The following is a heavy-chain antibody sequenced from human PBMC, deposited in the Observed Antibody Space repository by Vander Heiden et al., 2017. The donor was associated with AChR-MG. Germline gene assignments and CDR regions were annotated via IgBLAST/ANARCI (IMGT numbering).Heavy chain of an antibody. CDR2: IKSDGSST. D-gene: IGHD6-6*01. CDR3: ARVGSSSSIDY. Sequence: EVRLVESGGGLDQPGGPRSLSCAAAGFTFRSYWKHWGRQAPGKGLVWVSCIKSDGSSTSYAGSVKGRFTISRDNAKNTLYLQMNSLRAEDTAVYYCARVGSSSSIDYWGQGTLVTVSS. J-gene: IGHJ4*02. V-gene: IGHV3-74*01. CDR1: GFTFRSYW.